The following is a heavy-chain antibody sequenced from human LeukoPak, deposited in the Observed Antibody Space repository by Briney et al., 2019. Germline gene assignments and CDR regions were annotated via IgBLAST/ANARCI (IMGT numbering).Heavy chain of an antibody. D-gene: IGHD2-15*01. J-gene: IGHJ4*02. CDR2: ISGSGGST. V-gene: IGHV3-23*01. Sequence: GGSLRLSCAVSGFTLRDYYMTWIRQAPGKGLEWVSAISGSGGSTYYADSVKGRFTISRDNSKNTLYLQMNSLRAEDTAVYYCARKASSLVVVVAATKNFDYWGQGTLVTVSS. CDR3: ARKASSLVVVVAATKNFDY. CDR1: GFTLRDYY.